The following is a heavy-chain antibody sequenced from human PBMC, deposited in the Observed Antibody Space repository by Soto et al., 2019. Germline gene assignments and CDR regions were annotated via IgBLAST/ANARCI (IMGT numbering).Heavy chain of an antibody. J-gene: IGHJ6*03. CDR2: INAGNGNT. CDR3: ARDDCSGGSCYSPNYYYDFMDV. V-gene: IGHV1-3*01. D-gene: IGHD2-15*01. Sequence: ASVKVSCKASGYTFTSYAMHWVRQAPGQRLEWMGWINAGNGNTKYSQRFQGRVTITRDTSASTAYMELSSLRSEDTAVYYCARDDCSGGSCYSPNYYYDFMDVWGKGTTVTVSS. CDR1: GYTFTSYA.